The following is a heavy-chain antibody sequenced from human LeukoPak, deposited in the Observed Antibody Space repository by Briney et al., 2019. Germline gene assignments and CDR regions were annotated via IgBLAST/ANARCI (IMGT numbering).Heavy chain of an antibody. Sequence: PSETLSLTCTVSGGSVSSGSYYWNWIRQPPGKGLEWIGYIYYSGSTNYNPSLKSRVTISVDTSKNQFSLKLSSVTAADTAVYYCARNPYGDSQFDYWGQGTLVTVSS. CDR3: ARNPYGDSQFDY. CDR1: GGSVSSGSYY. J-gene: IGHJ4*02. V-gene: IGHV4-61*01. D-gene: IGHD4-17*01. CDR2: IYYSGST.